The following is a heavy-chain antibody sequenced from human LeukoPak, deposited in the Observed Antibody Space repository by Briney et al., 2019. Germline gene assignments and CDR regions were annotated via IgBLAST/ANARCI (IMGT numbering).Heavy chain of an antibody. J-gene: IGHJ6*03. CDR1: GDSISSNYW. Sequence: SETLSLTCAVSGDSISSNYWWSWVRQSPGKGLEWIGEILQSGSTNYNPSLRSRVTISIDKSKNQFSLNLSSVTAADTAVYYCAREGQYYYYMDVWGKGTTVTVSS. CDR2: ILQSGST. V-gene: IGHV4-4*02. CDR3: AREGQYYYYMDV.